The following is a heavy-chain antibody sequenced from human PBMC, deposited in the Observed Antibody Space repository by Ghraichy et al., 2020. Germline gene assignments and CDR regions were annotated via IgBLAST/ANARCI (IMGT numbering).Heavy chain of an antibody. V-gene: IGHV3-7*01. D-gene: IGHD3-3*01. Sequence: GALRLSCAASGFTFSSYWMSWVRQAPGKGLEWVANIKQDGSEKYYVDSVKGRFTISRDNAKNSLYLQMNSLRAEDTAVYYCARDSVYDFWSGYYDYWGQGTLVTVSS. CDR3: ARDSVYDFWSGYYDY. J-gene: IGHJ4*02. CDR2: IKQDGSEK. CDR1: GFTFSSYW.